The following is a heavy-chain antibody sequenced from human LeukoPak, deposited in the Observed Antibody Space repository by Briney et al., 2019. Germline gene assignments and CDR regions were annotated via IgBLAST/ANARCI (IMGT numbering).Heavy chain of an antibody. CDR2: IYYSGST. D-gene: IGHD3-10*01. J-gene: IGHJ4*02. V-gene: IGHV4-39*07. CDR3: ARALWFGQFYFDY. CDR1: GGSISSTSYY. Sequence: PSETLSLTCTVSGGSISSTSYYWGWLRQPPGKGLEWIGSIYYSGSTYYKPSLKSRVTISIDTSKNQFSLKLSSVTAADTAVYYCARALWFGQFYFDYWGQGTLVTVSS.